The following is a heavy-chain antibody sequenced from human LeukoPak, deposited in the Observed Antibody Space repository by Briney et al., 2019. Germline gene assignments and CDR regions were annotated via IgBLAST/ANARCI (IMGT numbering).Heavy chain of an antibody. CDR2: ISSSGSTI. CDR1: GFTFRTFW. CDR3: ARVDYGDSKSYY. J-gene: IGHJ4*02. Sequence: GGSLRLSCTASGFTFRTFWMHWVRQAPGKGLEWVSYISSSGSTIYYADSVKGRFTISRDNAKNSLYLQMNSLRAEDTAVYYCARVDYGDSKSYYWGQGTLVTVSS. D-gene: IGHD4-17*01. V-gene: IGHV3-48*04.